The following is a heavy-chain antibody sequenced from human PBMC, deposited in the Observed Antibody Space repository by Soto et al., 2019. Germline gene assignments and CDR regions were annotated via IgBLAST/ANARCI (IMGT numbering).Heavy chain of an antibody. J-gene: IGHJ4*02. Sequence: SETLSLTCTVSGISVSTSDYYWGWVRQPPGKGLDWIGNIYYSGSTFYNPSLRSRVTLSVDTSKNQFSLRLNSVTVADTAVYFCAVFVVPASRNSDFDYWGQGTLVTVSS. D-gene: IGHD2-15*01. CDR3: AVFVVPASRNSDFDY. CDR1: GISVSTSDYY. CDR2: IYYSGST. V-gene: IGHV4-39*01.